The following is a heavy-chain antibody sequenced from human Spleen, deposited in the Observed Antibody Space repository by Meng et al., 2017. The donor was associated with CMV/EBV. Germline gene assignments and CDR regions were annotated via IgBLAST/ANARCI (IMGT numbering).Heavy chain of an antibody. CDR2: IYSGGST. CDR1: GFTVSSKS. CDR3: AREYFLDY. V-gene: IGHV3-66*02. D-gene: IGHD6-6*01. Sequence: GESLKISCAASGFTVSSKSMSWVRQAPGKGLERVSVIYSGGSTCYADSVKGRFTISRDNSKNTLYLQMNSLRPEDTAVYYCAREYFLDYWGQGTLVTVSS. J-gene: IGHJ4*02.